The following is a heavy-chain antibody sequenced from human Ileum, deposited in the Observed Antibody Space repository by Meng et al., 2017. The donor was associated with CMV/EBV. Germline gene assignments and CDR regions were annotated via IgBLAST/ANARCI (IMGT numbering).Heavy chain of an antibody. D-gene: IGHD1-26*01. CDR3: ARLYSGSYYN. V-gene: IGHV3-11*04. Sequence: LSCEASGLTFRDYYMSWIRQAPGKGLEWISYIFSGGSTMYYADSVKGRFTISRDNTKNSLYLQMNSLRAEDTAIYYCARLYSGSYYNWGRGALVTVSS. J-gene: IGHJ4*02. CDR1: GLTFRDYY. CDR2: IFSGGSTM.